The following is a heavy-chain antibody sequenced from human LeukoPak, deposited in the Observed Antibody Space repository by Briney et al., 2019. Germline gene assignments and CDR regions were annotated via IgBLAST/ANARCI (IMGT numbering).Heavy chain of an antibody. Sequence: GGSLRLSCAASGFTFNSYAMKWVRQAPGKGLEWVSSISSGGNSTYYAGSVKGRFTISRDNSKNTLYLQMNSLRAEGTALYYCAKGGAVQLWLLPDFWGQGTLVTVSS. V-gene: IGHV3-23*01. D-gene: IGHD1-1*01. CDR3: AKGGAVQLWLLPDF. J-gene: IGHJ4*02. CDR2: ISSGGNST. CDR1: GFTFNSYA.